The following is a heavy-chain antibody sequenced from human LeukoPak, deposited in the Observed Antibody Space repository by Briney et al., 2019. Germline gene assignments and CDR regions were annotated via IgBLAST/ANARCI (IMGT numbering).Heavy chain of an antibody. Sequence: TGGSLGLSCAASGFTFSSYNMNWVRQAPGKGLEWVSSISSSSTYIYYAASVKGRFTISRDNAKNSLYLQMNSLRAEDTAVYYCASGDVAVAGTGFDYWGQGTLVTVSS. J-gene: IGHJ4*02. D-gene: IGHD6-19*01. V-gene: IGHV3-21*01. CDR2: ISSSSTYI. CDR3: ASGDVAVAGTGFDY. CDR1: GFTFSSYN.